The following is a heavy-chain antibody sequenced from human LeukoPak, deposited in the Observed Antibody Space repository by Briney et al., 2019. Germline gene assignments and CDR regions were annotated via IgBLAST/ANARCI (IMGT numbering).Heavy chain of an antibody. J-gene: IGHJ6*02. D-gene: IGHD5-18*01. CDR3: ARAFVGYSYGLSYYYYGMDV. Sequence: PSETLSLTCTVSGGSVSSGSYHWSWIRQPPGKGLEWIGYIYYSGSTNYNPSLKSRVTISVDTSKNQFSLKLSSVTAADTAVYYCARAFVGYSYGLSYYYYGMDVWGQGTTVTVSS. CDR2: IYYSGST. CDR1: GGSVSSGSYH. V-gene: IGHV4-61*01.